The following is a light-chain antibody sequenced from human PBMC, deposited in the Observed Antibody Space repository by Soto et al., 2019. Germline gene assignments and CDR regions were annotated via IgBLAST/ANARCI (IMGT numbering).Light chain of an antibody. V-gene: IGKV1-6*01. CDR3: LQDYNYPLT. J-gene: IGKJ4*01. Sequence: AIQMTQSPSSLSASVGDRVTITCRASQGSRNDLGWYQQKPGKAPKLLIYAASSLQSVVPSRFSGSGSGTDFTLTIRSLQPEDFATYYCLQDYNYPLTFGGGTKVQIK. CDR2: AAS. CDR1: QGSRND.